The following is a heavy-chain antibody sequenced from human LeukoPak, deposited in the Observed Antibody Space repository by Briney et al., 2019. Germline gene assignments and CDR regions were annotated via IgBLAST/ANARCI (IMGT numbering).Heavy chain of an antibody. Sequence: SETLTLTCAVYGGSFSGYYWSWIRQPPGKGLDWIGEINHSGSTNYNPSLKSRVTISVDTSKNQFSLKLSSVTAADTAVYYCAKERPYYDFWSGYFTEANWFDPWGQGTLVTVSS. CDR2: INHSGST. CDR3: AKERPYYDFWSGYFTEANWFDP. CDR1: GGSFSGYY. J-gene: IGHJ5*02. D-gene: IGHD3-3*01. V-gene: IGHV4-34*01.